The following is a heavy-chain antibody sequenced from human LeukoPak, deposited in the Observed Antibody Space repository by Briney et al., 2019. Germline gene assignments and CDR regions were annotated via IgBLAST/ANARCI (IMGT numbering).Heavy chain of an antibody. Sequence: GGSLTLSCAASGFTFSSYGMHWVRQAPGRGLDWVAFIRYDGSNKYYADSVKGRFTISRSNPKNTLYLQADSLRGDGPAVYFRSWISLTKYYWGEGTLVTVSS. V-gene: IGHV3-30*02. CDR1: GFTFSSYG. CDR3: SWISLTKYY. J-gene: IGHJ4*02. D-gene: IGHD1-1*01. CDR2: IRYDGSNK.